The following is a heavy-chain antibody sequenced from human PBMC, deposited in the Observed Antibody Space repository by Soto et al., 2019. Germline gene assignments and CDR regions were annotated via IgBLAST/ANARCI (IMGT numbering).Heavy chain of an antibody. CDR3: ARDPRRRASYYYYGMDV. V-gene: IGHV5-10-1*01. J-gene: IGHJ6*02. CDR1: GYSFTSYW. Sequence: PGESLKISCKGSGYSFTSYWISWVRQMPGKGLEWMGRIDPSDSYTNYSPSLQGHVTISADKSISTAYLQRSSLKASDTAMYYCARDPRRRASYYYYGMDVWGQGTTVTVSS. CDR2: IDPSDSYT.